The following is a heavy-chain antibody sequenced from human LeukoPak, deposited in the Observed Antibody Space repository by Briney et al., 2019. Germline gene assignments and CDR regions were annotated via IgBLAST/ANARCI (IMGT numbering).Heavy chain of an antibody. CDR3: ARESYYDSSGYSDFDY. CDR2: IWYDGSNK. CDR1: GFTFSSYS. D-gene: IGHD3-22*01. J-gene: IGHJ4*02. Sequence: GGSLRLSCAASGFTFSSYSMNWVRQAPGKGLEWVAVIWYDGSNKYYADSVKGRFTISRDNSKNTLYLQMNSLRAEDTAVYYCARESYYDSSGYSDFDYWGQGTLVTVSS. V-gene: IGHV3-33*08.